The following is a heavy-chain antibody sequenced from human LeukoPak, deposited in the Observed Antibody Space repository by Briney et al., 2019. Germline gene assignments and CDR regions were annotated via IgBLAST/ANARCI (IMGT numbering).Heavy chain of an antibody. Sequence: GGSLRLSCVASGFTFSTYAVSWVRQAPGKGLEWVSAISGSGDSTFYADSVKGRFTISRDNSKNTLYLQMNSLRAEDTAKYYYAKEEMATTFDYWGQGTLVTVSS. CDR3: AKEEMATTFDY. D-gene: IGHD5-24*01. CDR1: GFTFSTYA. CDR2: ISGSGDST. V-gene: IGHV3-23*01. J-gene: IGHJ4*02.